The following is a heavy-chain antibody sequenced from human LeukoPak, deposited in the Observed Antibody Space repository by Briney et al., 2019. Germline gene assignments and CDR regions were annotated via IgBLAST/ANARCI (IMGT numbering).Heavy chain of an antibody. CDR2: IIPIFGTA. CDR3: ARGLTAMVTLGFDY. J-gene: IGHJ4*02. V-gene: IGHV1-69*13. Sequence: SVKVSCKASGGTFSSYAISWVRQAPGQGLEWMGGIIPIFGTANYVQKFQGRVTITADESTSTAYMELSSLRSEDTAVYYCARGLTAMVTLGFDYWGQGTLVTVSS. CDR1: GGTFSSYA. D-gene: IGHD5-18*01.